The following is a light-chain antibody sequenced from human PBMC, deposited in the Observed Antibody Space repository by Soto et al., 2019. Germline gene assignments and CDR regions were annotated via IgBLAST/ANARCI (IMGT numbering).Light chain of an antibody. CDR3: QQYDGSPPWT. V-gene: IGKV3-20*01. CDR2: GAS. CDR1: QSVSSTS. J-gene: IGKJ1*01. Sequence: EIVLTQSPGTLSFSPGERATLSCRASQSVSSTSLAWYQQKPGQAPRLLIYGASNRATGIPDRFSGSGSGTDFTLTISRLEPEDFGVYYCQQYDGSPPWTFGLGTKVEFK.